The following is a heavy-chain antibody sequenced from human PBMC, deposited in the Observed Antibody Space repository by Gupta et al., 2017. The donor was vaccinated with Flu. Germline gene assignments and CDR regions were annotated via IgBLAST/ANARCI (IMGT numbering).Heavy chain of an antibody. CDR3: ARTYSFGGAFDG. CDR1: GLSLSTTGTR. CDR2: IDWDDEE. V-gene: IGHV2-70*04. J-gene: IGHJ3*01. D-gene: IGHD4-11*01. Sequence: QVTLKESGPALVKPTQTLTLTCTVSGLSLSTTGTRVRWIRQPPGKALEWPARIDWDDEEFYSTSLKTRLTISKDTSKNQVVLTMTNMDPVDTATYYCARTYSFGGAFDGWGQGTMVIVSS.